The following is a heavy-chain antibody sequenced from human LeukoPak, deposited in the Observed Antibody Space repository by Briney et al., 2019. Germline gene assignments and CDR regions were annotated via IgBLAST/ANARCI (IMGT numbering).Heavy chain of an antibody. D-gene: IGHD5-18*01. V-gene: IGHV3-48*03. CDR2: ISGSSSNV. CDR3: ARGSRDTAMFLDY. J-gene: IGHJ4*02. Sequence: GGSLRLTCAASGFTFSCYEMNWVRQAPGKGLEWISAISGSSSNVYYAASVRGRFTISRDNAENSLYLQLNTMRAEDTAVYYSARGSRDTAMFLDYWGQGTLVTVSS. CDR1: GFTFSCYE.